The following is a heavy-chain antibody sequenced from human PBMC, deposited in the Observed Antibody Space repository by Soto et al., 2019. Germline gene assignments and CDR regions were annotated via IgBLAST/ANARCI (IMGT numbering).Heavy chain of an antibody. D-gene: IGHD6-19*01. J-gene: IGHJ6*03. CDR2: INHSGST. V-gene: IGHV4-34*01. Sequence: QVPLQQWGAGLLKPSETLSLTCAVYGGSFSGYYWSWIRQPPGKGLEWIGEINHSGSTNYNPSLKSRVTISVDTSKNQFSLKLSSVTAADTAVYYCARLPGYSSGWYGYYYYYMDVWGKGTTVTVSS. CDR1: GGSFSGYY. CDR3: ARLPGYSSGWYGYYYYYMDV.